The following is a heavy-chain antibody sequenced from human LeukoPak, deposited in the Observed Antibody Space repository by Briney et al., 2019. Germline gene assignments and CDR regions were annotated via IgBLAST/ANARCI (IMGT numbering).Heavy chain of an antibody. CDR3: ARDLQVGALYYFDY. J-gene: IGHJ4*02. D-gene: IGHD1-26*01. CDR1: GFTFSSYS. CDR2: ISSSSSYI. Sequence: PGGSLRLSCAASGFTFSSYSMNWVRQAPGKGLEWASSISSSSSYIYYADSVKGRFTISRDNAKNSLYLQMNSLRAEDTAVYYCARDLQVGALYYFDYWGQGTLVTVSS. V-gene: IGHV3-21*01.